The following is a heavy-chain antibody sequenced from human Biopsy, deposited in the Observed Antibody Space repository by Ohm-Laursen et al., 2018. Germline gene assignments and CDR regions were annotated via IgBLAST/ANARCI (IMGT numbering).Heavy chain of an antibody. Sequence: GTLSLTCTLSGDSITRSYWSWIRQSPGKGLEWIGHAYNGGITNYNPSLKSRVTISKDTSKNQFSLQLSSVTAADTAVYYCARTPRDSFWSGSYKRGLWFDPWGQGTLVTVSS. CDR1: GDSITRSY. CDR2: AYNGGIT. V-gene: IGHV4-59*01. J-gene: IGHJ5*02. D-gene: IGHD3-3*01. CDR3: ARTPRDSFWSGSYKRGLWFDP.